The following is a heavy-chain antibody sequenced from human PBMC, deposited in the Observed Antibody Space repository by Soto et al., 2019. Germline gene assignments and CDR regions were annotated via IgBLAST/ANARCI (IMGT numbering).Heavy chain of an antibody. J-gene: IGHJ6*02. CDR3: AKDLRSMVRGVIKDYYCYYGMDV. V-gene: IGHV3-23*01. CDR1: GFTFSSYA. D-gene: IGHD3-10*01. Sequence: GGSLRLSCAASGFTFSSYAMSWVRQAPGKGLEWVSAISGSGGSTYYADSVKGRFTISRDNSKNTLYLQMNSLRAEDTAVYYCAKDLRSMVRGVIKDYYCYYGMDVWGQGTTVTVSS. CDR2: ISGSGGST.